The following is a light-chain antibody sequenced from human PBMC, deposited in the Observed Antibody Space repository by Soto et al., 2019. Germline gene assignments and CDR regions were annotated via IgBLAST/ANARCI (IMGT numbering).Light chain of an antibody. V-gene: IGKV1-13*02. J-gene: IGKJ4*01. CDR3: QQFNSYPLT. CDR1: QCISSA. Sequence: AIQLTQSPSSLAASVGDRVTITCRALQCISSALAWYHQKPGKAPKLLIYDASSLESGVPSRFSGSGSGTDFTLTISSLQPEDFATYYCQQFNSYPLTFGGGTKVEIK. CDR2: DAS.